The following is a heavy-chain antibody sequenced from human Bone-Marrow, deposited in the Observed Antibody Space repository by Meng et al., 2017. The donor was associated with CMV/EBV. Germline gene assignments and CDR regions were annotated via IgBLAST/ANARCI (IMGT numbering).Heavy chain of an antibody. J-gene: IGHJ4*02. CDR2: IRSKAYGGTT. Sequence: GESLKISCIASGFTFGDYAMSWVRQAPGKGLEWVGFIRSKAYGGTTEYAASVQGRFTISRDDSKSIAYLQMNSLKTEDTAVYYCTRGDTVLFDWGQGTLVTVSS. D-gene: IGHD3-10*01. V-gene: IGHV3-49*04. CDR3: TRGDTVLFD. CDR1: GFTFGDYA.